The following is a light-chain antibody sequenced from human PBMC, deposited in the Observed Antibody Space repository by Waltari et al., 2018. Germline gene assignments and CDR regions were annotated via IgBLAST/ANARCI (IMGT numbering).Light chain of an antibody. CDR2: EVS. CDR3: SSYTTSSAPGV. CDR1: DSDVGAYDF. J-gene: IGLJ1*01. V-gene: IGLV2-14*01. Sequence: QSALTQPASVSGSPGQSITISCSVTDSDVGAYDFLSWYQQHPGKAPHLIIYEVSNRPSGISNRFSASKSGNTASLTISGLQAEDEADYYCSSYTTSSAPGVFGTGTRVTVL.